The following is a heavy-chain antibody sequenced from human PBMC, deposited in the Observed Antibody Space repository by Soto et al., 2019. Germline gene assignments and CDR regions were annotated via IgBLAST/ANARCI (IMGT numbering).Heavy chain of an antibody. CDR2: IRSKAYGGTT. Sequence: PGGSLRLSCTASGFTFGDYAMSWVRQAPGKGLEWVGFIRSKAYGGTTEYAASVKGRFTISRDDSKSIAYLQMNTLRAEDTAVYYCAREDSIIIPAVSDFWGPGTLVTVS. CDR3: AREDSIIIPAVSDF. CDR1: GFTFGDYA. J-gene: IGHJ4*02. D-gene: IGHD2-2*01. V-gene: IGHV3-49*04.